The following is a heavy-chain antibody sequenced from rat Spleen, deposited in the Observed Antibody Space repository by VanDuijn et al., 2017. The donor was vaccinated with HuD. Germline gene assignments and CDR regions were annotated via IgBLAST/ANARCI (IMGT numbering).Heavy chain of an antibody. CDR3: ARAGGPYYYVMDA. J-gene: IGHJ4*01. CDR2: ISYEGSST. V-gene: IGHV5-22*01. Sequence: EVQLVESGGDLVQPGRSLKLSCAASGFTFSDYFMAWVRQAPKKGLEWVATISYEGSSTYYGDSVKGRFTISRDNAKSTLYLQMNSLRSEDTATYYCARAGGPYYYVMDAWGQGASVTVSS. CDR1: GFTFSDYF. D-gene: IGHD1-11*01.